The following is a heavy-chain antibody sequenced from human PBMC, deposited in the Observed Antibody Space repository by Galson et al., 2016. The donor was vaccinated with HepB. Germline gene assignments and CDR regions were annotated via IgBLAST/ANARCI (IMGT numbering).Heavy chain of an antibody. CDR1: GYTFTNHY. CDR2: MDTTTYKT. D-gene: IGHD1-1*01. Sequence: SVKVSCKASGYTFTNHYINWVRQATGHGPEWMGWMDTTTYKTGYAQKFQGRFTMTKNTSLGTAYMELSSLRSGDTAVYYCARGHWNAGDAFDVWGQGTMVAVSS. J-gene: IGHJ3*01. V-gene: IGHV1-8*01. CDR3: ARGHWNAGDAFDV.